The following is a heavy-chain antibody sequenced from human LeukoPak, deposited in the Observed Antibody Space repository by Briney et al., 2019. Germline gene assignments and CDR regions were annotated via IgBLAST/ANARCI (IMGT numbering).Heavy chain of an antibody. CDR3: ARDCCGYRSWFDP. V-gene: IGHV4-39*07. CDR1: GGSIIGEHFY. Sequence: SETLSLTCTVFGGSIIGEHFYWGWIRQPPGKGLEWIVSLYYSGSTYYNSSLKSRVTISVDTSKNQFSLSLTSVTAADTAVYYCARDCCGYRSWFDPWSQGTPVTVSS. J-gene: IGHJ5*02. D-gene: IGHD6-25*01. CDR2: LYYSGST.